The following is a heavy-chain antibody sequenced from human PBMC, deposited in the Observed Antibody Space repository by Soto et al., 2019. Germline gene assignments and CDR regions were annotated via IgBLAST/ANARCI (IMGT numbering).Heavy chain of an antibody. CDR2: ISSRSRSI. CDR1: GFTFSSYS. V-gene: IGHV3-21*01. Sequence: EVQLVESGGGLVKPGGSLRLSCAASGFTFSSYSMHWVRQAPGKGLEWVSSISSRSRSIYYADSQKGRFTISRDNTKNXLXXQMXXXXXXXXXXXXXXXXXXXXXXXXXXXXXXWGQGTLVTVSS. J-gene: IGHJ4*02. CDR3: XXXXXXXXXXXXXXXXX.